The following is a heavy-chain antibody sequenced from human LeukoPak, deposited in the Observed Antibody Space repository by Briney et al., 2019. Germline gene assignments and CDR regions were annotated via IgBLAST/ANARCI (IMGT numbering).Heavy chain of an antibody. J-gene: IGHJ4*02. CDR2: ISYDGSNK. D-gene: IGHD5-24*01. V-gene: IGHV3-30-3*01. CDR3: AREDAGGWLQSLTVDY. CDR1: GFTFSSYA. Sequence: PGGSLRLSCAASGFTFSSYAMHWVRQAPGKGLEWVAVISYDGSNKYYADPVKGRFTISRDNSKNTLYLQMNSLRAEDTAVYYCAREDAGGWLQSLTVDYWGQGTLVTVSS.